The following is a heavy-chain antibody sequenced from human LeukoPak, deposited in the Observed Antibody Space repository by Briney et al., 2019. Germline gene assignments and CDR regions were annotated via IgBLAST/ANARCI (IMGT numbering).Heavy chain of an antibody. CDR3: ARDELVAVAGTNY. Sequence: GRSLRLSCAASGFTFSSYAMHWVRQAPGKGLEWVAVIPYDGSNKYYADSVKGRFTISRDNSKNTLYLQMNSLRAEDTAVYYCARDELVAVAGTNYWGQGTLVTVSS. CDR1: GFTFSSYA. V-gene: IGHV3-30-3*01. CDR2: IPYDGSNK. D-gene: IGHD6-19*01. J-gene: IGHJ4*02.